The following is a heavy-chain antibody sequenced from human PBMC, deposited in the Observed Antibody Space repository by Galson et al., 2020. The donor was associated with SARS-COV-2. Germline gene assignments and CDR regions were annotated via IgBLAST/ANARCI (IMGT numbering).Heavy chain of an antibody. D-gene: IGHD3-16*01. CDR2: IFYTDST. CDR3: ARGTPDYFIDY. V-gene: IGHV4-61*01. Sequence: ASETLSLTCTVSGGSVRSGSYYWSWIRQPPGKGLGWIGYIFYTDSTEYNPSLRSRVTISVDTSRNQFSLKLRSVTAADTAVYYCARGTPDYFIDYWGQGTLVTVSS. J-gene: IGHJ4*02. CDR1: GGSVRSGSYY.